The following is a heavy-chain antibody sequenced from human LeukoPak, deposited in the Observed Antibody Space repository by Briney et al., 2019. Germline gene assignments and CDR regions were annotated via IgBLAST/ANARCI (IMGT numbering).Heavy chain of an antibody. V-gene: IGHV3-23*01. CDR3: AKGRKRTTVTTFDY. J-gene: IGHJ4*02. CDR2: ISGGGGST. D-gene: IGHD4-17*01. Sequence: GGSLRLSCAASGFTFSSYAMSWVRQAPGKGLEWVSAISGGGGSTYYADPVKGRFTISRDNSKNTLYLQMNSLRAEDTAVYYCAKGRKRTTVTTFDYWGQGTLVTVSS. CDR1: GFTFSSYA.